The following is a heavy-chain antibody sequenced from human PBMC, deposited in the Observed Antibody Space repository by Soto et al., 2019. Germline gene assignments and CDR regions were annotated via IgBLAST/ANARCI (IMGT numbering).Heavy chain of an antibody. J-gene: IGHJ3*02. CDR1: GFTFSTYA. D-gene: IGHD5-18*01. CDR3: AHPRGYGVFDAYDI. Sequence: EVQLVESGGGLVKPGGSLRLSCAASGFTFSTYAMSWVRQAPGKGLEWVSALSAGGDTTYYADSVKGRFIISRDNSIDTLYLQMNSLTTEDTAIYYCAHPRGYGVFDAYDIWGLGAMVTVSS. V-gene: IGHV3-23*04. CDR2: LSAGGDTT.